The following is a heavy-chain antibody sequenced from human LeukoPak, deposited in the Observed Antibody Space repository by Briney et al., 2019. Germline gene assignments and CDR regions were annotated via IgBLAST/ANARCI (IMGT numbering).Heavy chain of an antibody. V-gene: IGHV1-18*01. CDR1: GYTFTNFG. Sequence: GASVKVSFRASGYTFTNFGISWVRQAPGQGLEWIAWISAYNGNPTYAQKLQGRVTVTTDTSTNTAYMELRSLTSDDTAVYFCARAGQGYYYDTSAYYFDYWGQGTLVTVSS. D-gene: IGHD3-22*01. CDR2: ISAYNGNP. J-gene: IGHJ4*02. CDR3: ARAGQGYYYDTSAYYFDY.